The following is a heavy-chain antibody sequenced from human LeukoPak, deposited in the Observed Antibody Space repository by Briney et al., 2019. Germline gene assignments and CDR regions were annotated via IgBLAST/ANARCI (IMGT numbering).Heavy chain of an antibody. CDR2: IYYSGST. CDR1: GGSISSSSYY. V-gene: IGHV4-39*07. J-gene: IGHJ4*02. Sequence: SETLSLTCTVSGGSISSSSYYWGWIRQPPGKGLEWIGSIYYSGSTYYNPSLKSRVTISVDTSKNQFSLKLSSVTAADTAVYYCARPRGTPPYYFDYWGQGTLVTVSS. CDR3: ARPRGTPPYYFDY.